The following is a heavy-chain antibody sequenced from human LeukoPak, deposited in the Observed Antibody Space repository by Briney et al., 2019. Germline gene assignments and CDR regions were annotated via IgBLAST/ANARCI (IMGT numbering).Heavy chain of an antibody. CDR1: GGSFSGYY. CDR2: IKQSGST. Sequence: PSETLSLTCAVYGGSFSGYYWSWIRQPPGKGLEWVGKIKQSGSTDYNPSLKSRVTISVDTSKNEFSLKLRSVTAADTAVYYCARGQTPFDYWGQGTLVTVSS. D-gene: IGHD4-23*01. CDR3: ARGQTPFDY. V-gene: IGHV4-34*01. J-gene: IGHJ4*02.